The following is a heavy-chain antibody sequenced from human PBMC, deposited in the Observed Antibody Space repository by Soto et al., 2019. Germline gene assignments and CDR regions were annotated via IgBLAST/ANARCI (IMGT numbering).Heavy chain of an antibody. Sequence: SETLSLTCTVSGGSISSSSYYWGWIRQPPGKGLEWIGNVYYGGRTYYNPSLKSRVTISVETSKSQFSLRLSSVTSAATAVYYCAGGDYYHSSGYYFYYYTMDVWGRGTTVTVSS. CDR1: GGSISSSSYY. V-gene: IGHV4-39*01. J-gene: IGHJ6*02. D-gene: IGHD3-22*01. CDR2: VYYGGRT. CDR3: AGGDYYHSSGYYFYYYTMDV.